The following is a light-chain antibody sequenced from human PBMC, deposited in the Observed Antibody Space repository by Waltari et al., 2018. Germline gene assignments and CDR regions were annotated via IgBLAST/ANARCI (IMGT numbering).Light chain of an antibody. CDR1: QSVSSSY. CDR2: GTS. Sequence: EIVLTQSPCTLSMSPGERATLSCRASQSVSSSYLGWYQQKPGQAPRLLIYGTSSRATGIPDRFSGSWSGTDFSLTISRLEPEDAAVYYCQHYGTSPWTFGQGTKVEVK. J-gene: IGKJ1*01. V-gene: IGKV3-20*01. CDR3: QHYGTSPWT.